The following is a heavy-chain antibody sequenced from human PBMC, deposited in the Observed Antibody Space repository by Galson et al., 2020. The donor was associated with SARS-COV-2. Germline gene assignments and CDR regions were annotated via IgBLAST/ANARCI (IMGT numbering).Heavy chain of an antibody. CDR2: IIPILGIA. V-gene: IGHV1-69*10. D-gene: IGHD1-7*01. J-gene: IGHJ6*03. Sequence: SVKVSCKASGGTFSSYAISWVRQAPGQGLEWMGGIIPILGIANYAQKFQGRVTITADKSTSTAYMELSSLRSEDTAVYYCAYCRWDYAGSDYYYYYMDVWGKGTTVTVSS. CDR1: GGTFSSYA. CDR3: AYCRWDYAGSDYYYYYMDV.